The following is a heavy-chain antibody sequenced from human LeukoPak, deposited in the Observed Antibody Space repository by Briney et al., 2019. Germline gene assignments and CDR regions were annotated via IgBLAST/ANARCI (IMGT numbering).Heavy chain of an antibody. D-gene: IGHD7-27*01. CDR2: ITSSGSII. V-gene: IGHV3-48*03. Sequence: PGGSLRLSCAASGFTFSTYEMNWVRQAPGKGLEWVSYITSSGSIISYADSVKGRFTISRDNAKNSLYLQMNSLRDEDTAVYYCARDKNWGFDYWGQGTLVTVSS. CDR1: GFTFSTYE. CDR3: ARDKNWGFDY. J-gene: IGHJ4*02.